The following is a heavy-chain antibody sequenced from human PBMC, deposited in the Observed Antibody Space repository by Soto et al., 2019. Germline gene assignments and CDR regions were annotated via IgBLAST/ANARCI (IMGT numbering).Heavy chain of an antibody. D-gene: IGHD2-15*01. V-gene: IGHV1-46*01. J-gene: IGHJ6*02. CDR3: ARDYCSGGSCYFDYGMDV. CDR1: GYTFTSYY. CDR2: INPSGGST. Sequence: GASVKVSCKASGYTFTSYYMHWVRQAPGQGLEWMGIINPSGGSTSYAQKFQGRVTMTRDTSTSTVYMALSSLRSEDTAVYYCARDYCSGGSCYFDYGMDVWGQGTTVTVSS.